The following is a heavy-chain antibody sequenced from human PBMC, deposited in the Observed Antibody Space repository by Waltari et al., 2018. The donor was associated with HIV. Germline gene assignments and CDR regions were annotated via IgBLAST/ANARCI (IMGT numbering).Heavy chain of an antibody. CDR1: GYTFNSNA. J-gene: IGHJ2*01. V-gene: IGHV7-4-1*02. CDR3: ARSTKKTVVTISYWWFDL. CDR2: INTNTGNP. Sequence: QVQLVQSGSELKTPGASVKVSCKASGYTFNSNAINWVRQAPGQGPEWMGWINTNTGNPTYAQDFIGRFVFSLDTSVSTAFLQISSLKPGDTAVYYCARSTKKTVVTISYWWFDLWGRGTLVTVSS. D-gene: IGHD3-3*01.